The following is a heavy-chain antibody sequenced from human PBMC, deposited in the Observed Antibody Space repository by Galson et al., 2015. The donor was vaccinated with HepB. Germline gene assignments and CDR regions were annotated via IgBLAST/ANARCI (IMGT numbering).Heavy chain of an antibody. J-gene: IGHJ6*03. CDR1: GFTFSSYW. D-gene: IGHD6-19*01. CDR2: INSDGSST. CDR3: AREGLSSGWYSSMDV. V-gene: IGHV3-74*01. Sequence: SLRLSCAASGFTFSSYWMHWVRQAPGKGLVWVSRINSDGSSTSYADSVKGRFTISRDNAKNTLYLQMNSLRAEDTAVYYCAREGLSSGWYSSMDVWGKGTTVTVSS.